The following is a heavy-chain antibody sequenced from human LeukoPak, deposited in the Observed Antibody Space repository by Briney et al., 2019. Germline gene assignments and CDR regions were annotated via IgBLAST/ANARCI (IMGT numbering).Heavy chain of an antibody. CDR1: GGSISSYY. CDR2: IYYSGST. Sequence: PSETLSLTCTVSGGSISSYYWSWIRQPPGKGLEWIGYIYYSGSTNCNPSLKSRVTISVDTSKNQFSLKLSSVTAADTAVYDCARDGYGDYSYWGQGTLVTVSS. V-gene: IGHV4-59*01. J-gene: IGHJ4*02. CDR3: ARDGYGDYSY. D-gene: IGHD4-17*01.